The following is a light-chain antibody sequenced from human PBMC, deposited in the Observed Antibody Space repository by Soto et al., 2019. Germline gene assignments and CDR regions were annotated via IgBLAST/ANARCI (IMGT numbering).Light chain of an antibody. V-gene: IGKV3-15*01. CDR3: QQYNDWPRT. J-gene: IGKJ1*01. CDR1: QSVRSN. Sequence: EIVMTQSPATLSVSPGERATISCRASQSVRSNLAWYQQKPGQAPRLVLYDASTRATGIPARFSGSGSGTDFTLTINSLQSEDFAVYYCQQYNDWPRTFGRGTTVDIK. CDR2: DAS.